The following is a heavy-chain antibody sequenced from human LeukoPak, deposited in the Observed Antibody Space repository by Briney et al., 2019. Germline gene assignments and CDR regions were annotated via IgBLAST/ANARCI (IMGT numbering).Heavy chain of an antibody. CDR3: AKLSQYYYDSSGYSCDY. J-gene: IGHJ4*02. D-gene: IGHD3-22*01. Sequence: GGSLRLSCAVSGFTFSSYAMSWVRQAPGKGLEWVSAISGSGGSTYYADSVKGRFTISRDNSKNTLYLQMNSLRAEDTAVYYCAKLSQYYYDSSGYSCDYWGQGTLVTVSS. V-gene: IGHV3-23*01. CDR1: GFTFSSYA. CDR2: ISGSGGST.